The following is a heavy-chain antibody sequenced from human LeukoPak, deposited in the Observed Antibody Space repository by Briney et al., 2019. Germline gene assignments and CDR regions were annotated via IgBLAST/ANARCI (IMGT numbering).Heavy chain of an antibody. J-gene: IGHJ6*02. D-gene: IGHD1-14*01. Sequence: ETLSLTCTVSGGSISSYYWSWIRQAPGKGLEWVGNINQDGSGKYYVDPVDCMKGRFTISRDKAKHTLNLQTNTPRAEDTPVYYRARERVTTYYCMDVWGQGTTVTVSS. CDR1: GGSISSYY. CDR3: ARERVTTYYCMDV. CDR2: INQDGSGK. V-gene: IGHV3-7*03.